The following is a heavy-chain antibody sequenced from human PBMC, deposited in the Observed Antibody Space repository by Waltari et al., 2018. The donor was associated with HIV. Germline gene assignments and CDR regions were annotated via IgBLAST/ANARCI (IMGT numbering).Heavy chain of an antibody. V-gene: IGHV4-38-2*02. CDR1: EYSIKNGHF. CDR3: ARSRDDYPSYFDY. D-gene: IGHD4-17*01. Sequence: QVRLQESGPGLVKPSETLSLICSVSEYSIKNGHFWGVIRQPPGKGLEWIGSISRSGTTYYNPSLRSRVTILIDTSKNQFSLRLRSVTAADTALYFCARSRDDYPSYFDYWGQGTLVTVSS. J-gene: IGHJ4*02. CDR2: ISRSGTT.